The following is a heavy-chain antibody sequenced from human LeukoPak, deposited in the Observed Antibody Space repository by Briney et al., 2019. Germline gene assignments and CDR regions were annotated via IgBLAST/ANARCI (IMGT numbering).Heavy chain of an antibody. CDR2: ISGSGGST. Sequence: PGGSLRLSCAASGFTFSSYAMSWVRQAPGKGLEWVPAISGSGGSTYYADSVKGRFTISRDNSKNTLYLQMNSLRAEDTAVYYCAKDQVNCSGGSCYPWYFDYWGQGTLVTVSS. J-gene: IGHJ4*02. CDR1: GFTFSSYA. D-gene: IGHD2-15*01. V-gene: IGHV3-23*01. CDR3: AKDQVNCSGGSCYPWYFDY.